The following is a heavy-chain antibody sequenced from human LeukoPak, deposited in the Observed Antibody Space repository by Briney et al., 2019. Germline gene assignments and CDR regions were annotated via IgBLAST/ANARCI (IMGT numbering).Heavy chain of an antibody. D-gene: IGHD2-2*01. CDR1: GYTLTSYG. CDR3: ARDAAYCSSTSCPSKRRSPAFDY. CDR2: ISAYNGNT. Sequence: ASVKDSCKASGYTLTSYGISWVRQAPGQGLEWMGWISAYNGNTNYAQKLQGRVTMTTDTSTSTAYMELRSLRSDDTAVYYCARDAAYCSSTSCPSKRRSPAFDYWGQGTLVTVSS. V-gene: IGHV1-18*01. J-gene: IGHJ4*02.